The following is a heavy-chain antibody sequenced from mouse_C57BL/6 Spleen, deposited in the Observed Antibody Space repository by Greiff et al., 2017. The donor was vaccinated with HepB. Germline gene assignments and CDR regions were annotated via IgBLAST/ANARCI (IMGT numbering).Heavy chain of an antibody. V-gene: IGHV5-4*03. Sequence: DVKLVESGGGLVKPGGSLKLSCAASGFTFSSYAMSWVRQTPEKRLEWVATISDGGSYTYYPDNVKGRFTISRDNAKNNLYLQMSHLKSEDTAMYYCARGDSNYLFAYWGQGTLVTVSA. J-gene: IGHJ3*01. CDR1: GFTFSSYA. CDR3: ARGDSNYLFAY. CDR2: ISDGGSYT. D-gene: IGHD2-5*01.